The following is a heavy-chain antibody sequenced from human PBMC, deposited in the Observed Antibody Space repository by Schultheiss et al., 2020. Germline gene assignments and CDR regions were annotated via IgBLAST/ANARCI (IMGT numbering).Heavy chain of an antibody. CDR3: ARAGRIAVAVGFDY. J-gene: IGHJ4*02. D-gene: IGHD6-19*01. CDR2: IYYSGST. Sequence: SQTLSLTCTVSGGSISSGGYYWSWIRQHPGKGLEWIGYIYYSGSTYYNPSLKSRVTISVDTSKNQFSLKLSSVTAADTAVYYCARAGRIAVAVGFDYWGQGTLVTFSS. V-gene: IGHV4-31*03. CDR1: GGSISSGGYY.